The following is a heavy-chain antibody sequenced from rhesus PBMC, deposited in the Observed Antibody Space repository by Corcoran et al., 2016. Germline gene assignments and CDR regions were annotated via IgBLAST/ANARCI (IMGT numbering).Heavy chain of an antibody. J-gene: IGHJ4*01. CDR1: GGSFSSYW. CDR3: ARLNTVTTNSFDY. V-gene: IGHV4-80*01. D-gene: IGHD4-23*01. Sequence: QVQLQESGPGLVKPSETLSLTCAVSGGSFSSYWWSWIRQPPGKGLEWIGEINGNSGSTNYTPSLKSRVTISKDASKNQFSLKLSSVTAADTAVYYCARLNTVTTNSFDYWGQGVLVTVSS. CDR2: INGNSGST.